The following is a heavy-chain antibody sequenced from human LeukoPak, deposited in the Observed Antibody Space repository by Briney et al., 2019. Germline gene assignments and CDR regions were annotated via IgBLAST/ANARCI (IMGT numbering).Heavy chain of an antibody. Sequence: SETLSLTCAVYGGSFSGYYWSWIRQPPGKGPEWIGEINHSGSTNYNPSLKSRVTISVDTSKNQFSLKLSSVTAADTAVYYCACLSQSTYYFDYWGQGTLVIVSS. CDR2: INHSGST. J-gene: IGHJ4*02. CDR3: ACLSQSTYYFDY. V-gene: IGHV4-34*01. CDR1: GGSFSGYY.